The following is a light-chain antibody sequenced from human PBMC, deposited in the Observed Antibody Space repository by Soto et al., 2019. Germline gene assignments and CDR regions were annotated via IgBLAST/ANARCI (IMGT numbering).Light chain of an antibody. V-gene: IGLV1-40*01. CDR1: SSNIGAGYD. J-gene: IGLJ1*01. CDR2: RNN. CDR3: QSYDSSLSAYV. Sequence: QSVLTQPPSVSGAPGQRVTISCTGSSSNIGAGYDVHWYRQLPGTAPKLLIFRNNNRPSGVPDRFSGSKSGTSASLAITGLQAEDEADYYCQSYDSSLSAYVFATGTKATVL.